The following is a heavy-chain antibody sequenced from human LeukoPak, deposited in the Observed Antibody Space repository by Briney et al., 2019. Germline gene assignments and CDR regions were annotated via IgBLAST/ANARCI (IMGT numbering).Heavy chain of an antibody. CDR2: IYYSGST. J-gene: IGHJ3*02. Sequence: SETLSLTCAVYGGSFSGYYWSWIRQPPGKGLEWIGYIYYSGSTNYNPSLKSRVTISVDMSKNQFSLKLSSVTAADTAVYYCARLTLDAFDIWGQGTMVTVSS. CDR1: GGSFSGYY. CDR3: ARLTLDAFDI. V-gene: IGHV4-59*08.